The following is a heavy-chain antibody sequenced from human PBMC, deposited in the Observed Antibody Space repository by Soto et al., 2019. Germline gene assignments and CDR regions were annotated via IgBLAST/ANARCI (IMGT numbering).Heavy chain of an antibody. V-gene: IGHV3-74*01. CDR2: INIDGTTT. CDR1: GFTFSTFW. Sequence: GGSLRLSCAASGFTFSTFWMHWVRQAPGKGPVWVSHINIDGTTTTYADSVKGRFTISRDNAKNTLYLQMNSLRAEDTAVYYCARGRYYGVDVWGQGTTVTVSS. J-gene: IGHJ6*02. CDR3: ARGRYYGVDV.